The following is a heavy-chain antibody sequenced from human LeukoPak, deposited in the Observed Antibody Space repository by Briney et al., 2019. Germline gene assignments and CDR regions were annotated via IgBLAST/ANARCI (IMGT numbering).Heavy chain of an antibody. CDR3: ASERWLQY. V-gene: IGHV3-74*01. J-gene: IGHJ4*02. Sequence: GGSLRLSCAASGFTFSSYWMHWVRQAPGRGLVWVSRINNDGSTTNYADSVKGRFTISRDNAKNTLYLQMNSLRAEDTGVYYCASERWLQYWGQGTLVTVSS. CDR2: INNDGSTT. D-gene: IGHD5-24*01. CDR1: GFTFSSYW.